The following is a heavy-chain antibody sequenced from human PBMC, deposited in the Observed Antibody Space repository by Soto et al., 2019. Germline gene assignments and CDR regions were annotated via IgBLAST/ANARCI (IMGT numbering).Heavy chain of an antibody. J-gene: IGHJ5*02. Sequence: GGSLRLSCAASGFTFSSYWMSWVRQAPGKGLEWVSAISGSGGSTYYADSVKGRFTISRDNSKNTLCLQMNSLRAEDTAVYYCAKDLGIVGTNWFALWGQGTLVTVSS. CDR3: AKDLGIVGTNWFAL. V-gene: IGHV3-23*01. D-gene: IGHD1-26*01. CDR1: GFTFSSYW. CDR2: ISGSGGST.